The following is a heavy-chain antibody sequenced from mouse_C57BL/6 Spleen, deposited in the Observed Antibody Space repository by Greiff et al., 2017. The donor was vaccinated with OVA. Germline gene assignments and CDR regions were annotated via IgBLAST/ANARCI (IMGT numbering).Heavy chain of an antibody. CDR3: ARTLIYYYGSSV. CDR2: IYPSDSET. V-gene: IGHV1-61*01. J-gene: IGHJ1*03. D-gene: IGHD1-1*01. Sequence: VQLQQPGAELVRPGSSVKLSCKASGYTFTSYWMDWVKQRPGQGLEWIGNIYPSDSETHYNQKFKDKATLTVDKSSSTAYMQLSSLTSEDSAVYYCARTLIYYYGSSVWGTGTTVTVSS. CDR1: GYTFTSYW.